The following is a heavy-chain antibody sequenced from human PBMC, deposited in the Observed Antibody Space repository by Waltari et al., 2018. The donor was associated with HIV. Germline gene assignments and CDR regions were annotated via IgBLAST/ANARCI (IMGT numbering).Heavy chain of an antibody. CDR3: ARRASKTFPVWLDP. J-gene: IGHJ5*02. V-gene: IGHV1-8*01. CDR1: RYSFSSYD. D-gene: IGHD3-3*02. Sequence: QEQLVQSGAEVKKPGASVKVSCKASRYSFSSYDINWVRQAPGQGLEWMGWMNPNSGNTGYAQKFRGRITMTRNNSISTAYMELRRLTSDDTAVYYCARRASKTFPVWLDPWGQGSLVTVFS. CDR2: MNPNSGNT.